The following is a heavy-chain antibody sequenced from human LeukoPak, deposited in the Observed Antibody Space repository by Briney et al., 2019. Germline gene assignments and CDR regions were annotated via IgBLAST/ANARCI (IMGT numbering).Heavy chain of an antibody. CDR1: GFTFSSYG. Sequence: GRSLRLSCAASGFTFSSYGMPWVRQAPGKGLEWVAVISYDGSNKYYADSVKGRFTISRDNSKNTLYLQMNSLRAEDTAVYYCAKLASIAVAGTNYFDYWGQGTLVTVSS. CDR2: ISYDGSNK. J-gene: IGHJ4*02. V-gene: IGHV3-30*18. CDR3: AKLASIAVAGTNYFDY. D-gene: IGHD6-19*01.